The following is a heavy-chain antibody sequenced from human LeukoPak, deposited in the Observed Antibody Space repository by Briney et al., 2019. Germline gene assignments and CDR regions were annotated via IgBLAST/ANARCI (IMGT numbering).Heavy chain of an antibody. CDR2: INHSGST. J-gene: IGHJ3*02. CDR3: ARVSRLWWARDI. D-gene: IGHD2-21*01. CDR1: GGSFSAYY. V-gene: IGHV4-34*01. Sequence: SEALSLTCAVYGGSFSAYYWSWIRQPPGKGLEWIGEINHSGSTNYNPSLKSRVNISVDTSKNQFSLKLSSVTAADTAVYYCARVSRLWWARDIWGQGTMVTVSS.